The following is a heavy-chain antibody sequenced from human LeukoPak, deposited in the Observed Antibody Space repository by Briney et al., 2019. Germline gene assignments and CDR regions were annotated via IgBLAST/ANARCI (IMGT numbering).Heavy chain of an antibody. Sequence: PSETLSLTCAVYGGSFSGYYWSWIRQPPGKGLEWIGEINHSGSTNYNPSLKSRVTISVDTSKNQFSLKLSSVTAADTAVYYCAREPWSYYYYGMDVWGQGTTVTVSS. CDR2: INHSGST. D-gene: IGHD2-8*02. CDR1: GGSFSGYY. V-gene: IGHV4-34*01. J-gene: IGHJ6*02. CDR3: AREPWSYYYYGMDV.